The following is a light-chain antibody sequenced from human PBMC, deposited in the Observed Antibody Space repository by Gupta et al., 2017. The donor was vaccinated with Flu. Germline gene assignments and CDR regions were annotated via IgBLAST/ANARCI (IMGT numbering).Light chain of an antibody. V-gene: IGKV1-39*01. J-gene: IGKJ1*01. Sequence: PSSLSASVGDRVTLTCRASQGVLTYVNWYQQRPGKPPKLLVSDATRLHGGVPSRFSGSGSGTDFTLTIDNLHPDDFATYFCQQAYGIPSSFGQGTRVEI. CDR1: QGVLTY. CDR3: QQAYGIPSS. CDR2: DAT.